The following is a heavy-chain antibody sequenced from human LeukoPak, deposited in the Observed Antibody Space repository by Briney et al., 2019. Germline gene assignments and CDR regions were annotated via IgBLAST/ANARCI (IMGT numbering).Heavy chain of an antibody. CDR1: GFTFSSYG. D-gene: IGHD3-22*01. CDR3: AKDYYFDSSGYLFDY. J-gene: IGHJ4*02. CDR2: ISYDGSNK. Sequence: GGSLRLSCAASGFTFSSYGMHWVRQAPGKGLEWVAVISYDGSNKYYADSVKGRLTISRDNSKNTLYLQMNSLRAEDTAVYYCAKDYYFDSSGYLFDYWGQGTLVTVSS. V-gene: IGHV3-30*18.